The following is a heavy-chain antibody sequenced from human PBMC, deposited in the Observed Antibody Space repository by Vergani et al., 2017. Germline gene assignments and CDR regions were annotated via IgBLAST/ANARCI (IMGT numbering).Heavy chain of an antibody. CDR1: GFTVSSNY. V-gene: IGHV3-7*01. Sequence: EVQLVESGGGLVQPGGSLRLSCAASGFTVSSNYMSWVRQAPGKGLEWVANIKQDGSEKYYVDSVKGRFTISRDNAKNSLYLQMNSLRAEDTAVYYCARVYSPYDFWSGYSFDYWGQGTLVTVSS. CDR2: IKQDGSEK. D-gene: IGHD3-3*01. CDR3: ARVYSPYDFWSGYSFDY. J-gene: IGHJ4*02.